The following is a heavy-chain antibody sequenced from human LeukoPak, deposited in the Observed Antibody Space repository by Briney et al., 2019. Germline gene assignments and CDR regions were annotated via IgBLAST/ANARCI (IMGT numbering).Heavy chain of an antibody. J-gene: IGHJ2*01. Sequence: SETLSLTCTVSGGSLNNYYWSWIRQPPGKGLEWIGFIHYSGSTNYNPSLRSRVTISVDTSKHQFSLQLSSVTAADTAVYYCARDGPHNFGSFWYFDLWGRGTLVSVSS. CDR1: GGSLNNYY. V-gene: IGHV4-59*01. CDR3: ARDGPHNFGSFWYFDL. D-gene: IGHD3-10*01. CDR2: IHYSGST.